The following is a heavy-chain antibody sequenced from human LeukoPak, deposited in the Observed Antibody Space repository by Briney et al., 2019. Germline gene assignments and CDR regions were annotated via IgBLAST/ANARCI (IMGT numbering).Heavy chain of an antibody. D-gene: IGHD3-3*01. CDR1: GGSISSYY. J-gene: IGHJ4*02. Sequence: SETLSLTCTVSGGSISSYYWSWIRQPPGKGLEWIGYIYYSGSTNYNPSLKSRVTISVDTSKNQFSLKLSSVTAADTAVYYCARSGAYYDLPDWGQGTLVTVSS. CDR3: ARSGAYYDLPD. V-gene: IGHV4-59*08. CDR2: IYYSGST.